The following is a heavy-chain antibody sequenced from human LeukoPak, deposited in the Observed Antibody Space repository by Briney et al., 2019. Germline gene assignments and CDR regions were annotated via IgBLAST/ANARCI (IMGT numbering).Heavy chain of an antibody. Sequence: SETLSLTCTVSGGSISSSSYYWGWIRQPPEKGLEWIGSIYYSGSTYYNPSLKSRVTISVDTSKNQFSLKLSSVTAADTAVYYCASLGATTEGGDYWGQGTLVTVSS. D-gene: IGHD1-26*01. CDR1: GGSISSSSYY. V-gene: IGHV4-39*07. CDR2: IYYSGST. CDR3: ASLGATTEGGDY. J-gene: IGHJ4*02.